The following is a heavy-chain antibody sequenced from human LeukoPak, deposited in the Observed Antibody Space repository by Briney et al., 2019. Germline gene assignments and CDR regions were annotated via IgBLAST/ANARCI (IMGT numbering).Heavy chain of an antibody. CDR1: GGSISSGVYY. CDR3: ARYYYDRTVED. CDR2: IYYSGST. Sequence: KPSETLSLTCTVSGGSISSGVYYWGWIRQPPGKGLEWIGYIYYSGSTYYNPSLKSRVTISVDTSKNQFSLKLSSVTAADTAVYYCARYYYDRTVEDWGQGTLVTVSS. V-gene: IGHV4-30-4*01. D-gene: IGHD3-22*01. J-gene: IGHJ4*02.